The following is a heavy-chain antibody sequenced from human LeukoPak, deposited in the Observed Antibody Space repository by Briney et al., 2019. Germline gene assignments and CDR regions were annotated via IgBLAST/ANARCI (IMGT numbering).Heavy chain of an antibody. CDR2: FDPEDGET. CDR3: ATGPIAAAGRGYYGMDV. CDR1: GYTLTELS. Sequence: ASVKVSCKVSGYTLTELSMHWVRQAPGKGREWMGGFDPEDGETIYAQKFQGRVTMTEDTSTDTAYMELSSLRSEDTAVYYCATGPIAAAGRGYYGMDVWGQGTTVTVSS. V-gene: IGHV1-24*01. D-gene: IGHD6-13*01. J-gene: IGHJ6*02.